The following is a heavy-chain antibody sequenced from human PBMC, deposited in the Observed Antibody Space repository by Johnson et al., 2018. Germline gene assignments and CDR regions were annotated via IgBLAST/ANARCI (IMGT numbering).Heavy chain of an antibody. V-gene: IGHV3-23*04. CDR1: GFTFSSYA. CDR2: ISGSGGST. Sequence: VQLVQSGGGLVQPGGSLRLSCAASGFTFSSYAMSWVRQAPGKGLEWVSAISGSGGSTYYADSVKGRFTISRDNSKNPLYLQMNSLRAEETAGYYCAKEDFWSGYQTVDGDYYGMDVWGQGTTVTVSS. CDR3: AKEDFWSGYQTVDGDYYGMDV. D-gene: IGHD3-3*01. J-gene: IGHJ6*02.